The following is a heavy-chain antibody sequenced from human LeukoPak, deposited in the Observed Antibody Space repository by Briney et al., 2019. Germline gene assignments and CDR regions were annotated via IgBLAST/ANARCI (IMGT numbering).Heavy chain of an antibody. CDR3: ARVADLGYYMDV. Sequence: ASVKVSCKASGGTFSSYAISWVRQAPGQGLEWMGGIIPIFGTANYAQKFRGRVTITTDESTSTAYMELSSLRSEDTAVYYCARVADLGYYMDVWGKGTTVTVSS. V-gene: IGHV1-69*05. CDR1: GGTFSSYA. CDR2: IIPIFGTA. J-gene: IGHJ6*03. D-gene: IGHD3-3*01.